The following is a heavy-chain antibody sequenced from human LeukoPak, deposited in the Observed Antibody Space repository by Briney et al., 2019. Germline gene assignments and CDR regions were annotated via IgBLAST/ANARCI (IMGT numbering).Heavy chain of an antibody. CDR2: IYTSGSI. V-gene: IGHV4-61*02. D-gene: IGHD4-23*01. Sequence: PSQTMSLTCTVSGGSISSGSYYWSWIRQPAGKGLEWIGRIYTSGSINYNPSLKSRVTISVDTSKNQFSLKLSSVTAADTAVYYCARGLTTVVTSWGQGTLVTVSS. CDR1: GGSISSGSYY. CDR3: ARGLTTVVTS. J-gene: IGHJ4*02.